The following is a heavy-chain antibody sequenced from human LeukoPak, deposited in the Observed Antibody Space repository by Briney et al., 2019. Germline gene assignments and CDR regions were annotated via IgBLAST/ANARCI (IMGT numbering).Heavy chain of an antibody. Sequence: SETLSLTCTVSGGSISSYYWSWIRQPPGKGLEWIGYIYYSGSTNYNPSLKSRVTISVDTSKNQFSLKLSSVTAADTAVYYCARDRELRFLEWLPRDYYGMDVWGQGTTVTVSS. V-gene: IGHV4-59*12. CDR3: ARDRELRFLEWLPRDYYGMDV. CDR1: GGSISSYY. CDR2: IYYSGST. J-gene: IGHJ6*02. D-gene: IGHD3-3*01.